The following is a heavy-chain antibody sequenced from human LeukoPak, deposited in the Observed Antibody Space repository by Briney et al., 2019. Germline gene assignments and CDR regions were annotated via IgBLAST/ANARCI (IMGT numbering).Heavy chain of an antibody. CDR3: ARGTYGSGTYRWFDP. V-gene: IGHV1-2*02. J-gene: IGHJ5*02. Sequence: ASVKVSCKASGYTFIDYYLFWVRQAPGQGLGWMGWINPNDGGTNYAQNFQGRVTMTRDTSINTVYMELSGLRFNDTAVYFCARGTYGSGTYRWFDPWGHGTLVTVSS. CDR2: INPNDGGT. D-gene: IGHD3-10*01. CDR1: GYTFIDYY.